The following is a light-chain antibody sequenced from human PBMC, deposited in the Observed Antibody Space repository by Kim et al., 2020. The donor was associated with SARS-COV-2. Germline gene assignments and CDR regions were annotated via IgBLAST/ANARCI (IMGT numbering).Light chain of an antibody. V-gene: IGKV3-20*01. CDR3: QQYGSSPPRT. Sequence: EIVLTQSPGTLSLSPGESATLSCRASQSVSSSYLAWYQQKPGQAPRLLIYDASSRATGIPDRFSGSGSGTDFTLTISRLEPEDFAVYYCQQYGSSPPRTFGQGTKLEI. J-gene: IGKJ2*01. CDR2: DAS. CDR1: QSVSSSY.